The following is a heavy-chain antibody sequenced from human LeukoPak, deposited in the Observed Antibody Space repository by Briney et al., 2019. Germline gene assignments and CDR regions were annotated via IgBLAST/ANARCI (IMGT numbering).Heavy chain of an antibody. CDR1: GGSISSSSYY. D-gene: IGHD6-13*01. CDR3: ARGVARYSSSWHFDY. CDR2: IYYSGST. Sequence: SETLSLTCSVSGGSISSSSYYWGWIRQPPGKGLEWIGYIYYSGSTYYNPSLKSRVTISVDTSKNQFSLKLSSVTAADTAVYYCARGVARYSSSWHFDYWGQGTLVTVSS. V-gene: IGHV4-30-4*08. J-gene: IGHJ4*02.